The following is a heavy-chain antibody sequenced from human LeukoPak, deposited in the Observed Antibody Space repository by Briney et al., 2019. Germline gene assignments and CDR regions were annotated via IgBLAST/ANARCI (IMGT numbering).Heavy chain of an antibody. V-gene: IGHV4-4*02. J-gene: IGHJ5*02. Sequence: PSGTLSLTCAVSGGSISSSNWWSWVRQPPGKGLEWIGEIYHSGSTNYNPSLKSRVTISVDKSKNQFSLKLSSVTAADTAVYYCARGLGSSSPRLRYNWFDPWGQGTLVTVSS. CDR2: IYHSGST. CDR1: GGSISSSNW. CDR3: ARGLGSSSPRLRYNWFDP. D-gene: IGHD6-13*01.